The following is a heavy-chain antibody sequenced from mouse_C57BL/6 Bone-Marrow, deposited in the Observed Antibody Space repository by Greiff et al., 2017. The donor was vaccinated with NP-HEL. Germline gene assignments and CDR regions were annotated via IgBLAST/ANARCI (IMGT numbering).Heavy chain of an antibody. J-gene: IGHJ4*01. Sequence: EVMLVESGGGLVQPGGSLKLSCAASGFTFSDYGMAWVRQAPRKGPEWVAFISNLAYSIYYADTVTGRFTISRENAKNTLYLEMSSLRSEDTAMYYCARAPRDYYAMDYWGQGTSVTVSS. CDR3: ARAPRDYYAMDY. V-gene: IGHV5-15*01. CDR2: ISNLAYSI. CDR1: GFTFSDYG.